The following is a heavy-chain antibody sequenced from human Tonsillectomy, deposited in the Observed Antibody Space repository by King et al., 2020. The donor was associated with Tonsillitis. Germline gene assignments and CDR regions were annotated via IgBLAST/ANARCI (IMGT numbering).Heavy chain of an antibody. Sequence: VQLVESGGGVVQPGRSLRLSCAASGFTFSTYGMHWVRQAPGKGLEWVAVIWDDGNNKYYADSVKGRFTISRDNSKNTLYLQMNSLRAEDTAVYYCARRKITSDYYYYGMDVWGQGTSVTVSS. CDR2: IWDDGNNK. CDR3: ARRKITSDYYYYGMDV. V-gene: IGHV3-33*01. CDR1: GFTFSTYG. D-gene: IGHD3-16*01. J-gene: IGHJ6*02.